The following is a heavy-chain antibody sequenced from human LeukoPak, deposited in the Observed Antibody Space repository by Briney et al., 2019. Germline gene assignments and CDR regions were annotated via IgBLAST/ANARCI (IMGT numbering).Heavy chain of an antibody. J-gene: IGHJ4*02. CDR3: ATSSDAPANM. Sequence: GGSLRLSCAVSGFTFSTYWMSWVCQAPGKGLEWVANIRQDGSAKYYVDSVRGRFTISRDNDKNSLYLQMNSLRAEDTGVYYCATSSDAPANMWGQGTLVTVSS. CDR1: GFTFSTYW. CDR2: IRQDGSAK. D-gene: IGHD2-2*01. V-gene: IGHV3-7*01.